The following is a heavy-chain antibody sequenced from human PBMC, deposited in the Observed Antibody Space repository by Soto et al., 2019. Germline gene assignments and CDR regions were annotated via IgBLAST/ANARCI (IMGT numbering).Heavy chain of an antibody. Sequence: EVQLVESGGGLVQPGGSLRLSCAASGFTFSNYIMNWVRQAPGKGLEWVSYISSSSSTIYYAASVRGRFTISRDNAKKSLYLQMNSLRDEDTAVYYCASHAEGYYDSSGSQSDYWGQGTLVTVSS. V-gene: IGHV3-48*02. CDR1: GFTFSNYI. D-gene: IGHD3-22*01. CDR3: ASHAEGYYDSSGSQSDY. CDR2: ISSSSSTI. J-gene: IGHJ4*02.